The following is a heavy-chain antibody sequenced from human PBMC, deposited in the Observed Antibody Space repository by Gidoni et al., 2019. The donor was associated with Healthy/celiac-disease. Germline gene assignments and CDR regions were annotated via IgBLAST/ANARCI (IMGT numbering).Heavy chain of an antibody. V-gene: IGHV4-34*01. J-gene: IGHJ4*02. CDR2: INHSGST. D-gene: IGHD3-3*01. CDR1: GGSFSGYY. Sequence: QVQLQQWGAGLLKPSETLSLTCAVYGGSFSGYYWSWIRQPPGKGLEWIGEINHSGSTNYHPSLKSRVTISVDTSKNQFSLKLSSVTAADTAVYYCARSRDYDFWSGYYSPTLDYWGQGTLVTVSS. CDR3: ARSRDYDFWSGYYSPTLDY.